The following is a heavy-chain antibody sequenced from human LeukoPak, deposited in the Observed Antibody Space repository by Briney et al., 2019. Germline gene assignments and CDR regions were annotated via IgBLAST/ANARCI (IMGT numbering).Heavy chain of an antibody. CDR3: ARIGVY. D-gene: IGHD2/OR15-2a*01. Sequence: GGSLRLSCAASGFPFTSPPMTWVRQAPGKGLEWVAVIDGTGGDTYYADSVRGRFTISRDNSKNTLYLQMNSLRVEDTALYYCARIGVYWGQGTLVAVSS. V-gene: IGHV3-23*01. CDR2: IDGTGGDT. CDR1: GFPFTSPP. J-gene: IGHJ4*02.